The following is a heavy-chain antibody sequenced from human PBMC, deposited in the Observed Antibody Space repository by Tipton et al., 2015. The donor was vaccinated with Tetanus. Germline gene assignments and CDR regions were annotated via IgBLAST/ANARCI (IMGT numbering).Heavy chain of an antibody. CDR1: RGPISSYY. CDR2: ISNGST. CDR3: ARSGYYSRAYYHYRMDV. D-gene: IGHD3-9*01. J-gene: IGHJ6*02. Sequence: LRLSCTVSRGPISSYYWSWIRQPAGKGLEWVGHISNGSTNYNPSLKSRVTISVDTSKNQFSLNLSSVTAADTAVYYCARSGYYSRAYYHYRMDVWGQGTTVSVSS. V-gene: IGHV4-4*07.